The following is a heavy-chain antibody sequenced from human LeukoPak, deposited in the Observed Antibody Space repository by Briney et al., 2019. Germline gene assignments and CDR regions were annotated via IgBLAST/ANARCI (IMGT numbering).Heavy chain of an antibody. D-gene: IGHD1-20*01. CDR1: GFTFSSYS. Sequence: GGSLRLSCAASGFTFSSYSMNWVRQAPGRGLEWVSAISSTGSDTYYADSLKGRFTISRDNAKNSLYLQMNSLRAEDTAVYYCAKDNWNDIGDAFDIWGQGTMVTVSS. CDR3: AKDNWNDIGDAFDI. V-gene: IGHV3-21*04. J-gene: IGHJ3*02. CDR2: ISSTGSDT.